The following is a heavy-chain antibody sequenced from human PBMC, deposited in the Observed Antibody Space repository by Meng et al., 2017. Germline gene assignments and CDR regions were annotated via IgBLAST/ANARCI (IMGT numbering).Heavy chain of an antibody. Sequence: ESLSLCWAVYGGSCGGSHWSWIRQPPGKGLEWIGEINHSGSTNYNPSLKSRVTISVDTSKNQFSLKLSSVTAADTAVYYCARGRSGTWPWYFDLWGRGTLVTVSS. D-gene: IGHD1-1*01. CDR2: INHSGST. CDR3: ARGRSGTWPWYFDL. CDR1: GGSCGGSH. J-gene: IGHJ2*01. V-gene: IGHV4-34*01.